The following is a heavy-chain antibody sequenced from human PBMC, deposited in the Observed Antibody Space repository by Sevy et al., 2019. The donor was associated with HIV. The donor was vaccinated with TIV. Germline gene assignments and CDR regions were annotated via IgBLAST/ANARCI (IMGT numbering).Heavy chain of an antibody. V-gene: IGHV1-69*13. CDR1: GGTFSSYA. CDR2: IIPIFGTA. J-gene: IGHJ4*02. CDR3: VRDDRDGYFDY. Sequence: ASVKVSCKASGGTFSSYAISWVRQAPGQGLEWMGGIIPIFGTANYAQKFQGRVTITADESTSTAYMELSSLRSDDTAVYYCVRDDRDGYFDYWGQGTLVTVSS.